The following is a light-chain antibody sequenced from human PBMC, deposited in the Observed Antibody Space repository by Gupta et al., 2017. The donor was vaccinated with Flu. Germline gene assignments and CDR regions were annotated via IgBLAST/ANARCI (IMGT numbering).Light chain of an antibody. CDR2: DDS. V-gene: IGLV3-21*02. CDR3: QVWDSSSDPLYV. Sequence: SFVLTPPPSVSVAPGQTARITWGGNTIGSKSVHWYQQKPGQAPVLVVYDDSDRPSGIPERFSGSNSGNTATLTISRVEAGDEADYYCQVWDSSSDPLYVFGTGTKVTVL. CDR1: TIGSKS. J-gene: IGLJ1*01.